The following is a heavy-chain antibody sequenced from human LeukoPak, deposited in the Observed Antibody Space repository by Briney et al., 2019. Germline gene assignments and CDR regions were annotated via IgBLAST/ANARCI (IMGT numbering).Heavy chain of an antibody. Sequence: GESLKISCKGSGYSFTSYWIGWVRQMPGKGLEWMGIIYPGDSDTRYSPSFQGQVTISADKSISTAYLQWSSLKASDTAMYYCARHILYYHGSGSQFGMDVWGQGTTVTVSS. D-gene: IGHD3-10*01. J-gene: IGHJ6*02. CDR2: IYPGDSDT. CDR3: ARHILYYHGSGSQFGMDV. CDR1: GYSFTSYW. V-gene: IGHV5-51*01.